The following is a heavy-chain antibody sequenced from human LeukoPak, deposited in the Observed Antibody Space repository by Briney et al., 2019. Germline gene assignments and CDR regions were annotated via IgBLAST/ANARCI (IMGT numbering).Heavy chain of an antibody. J-gene: IGHJ2*01. D-gene: IGHD2-2*01. Sequence: GGSLRLSCAASGFTFSSYAMHWVRQAPGKGLEWVAVISYDGSNKYYADSVKGQFTISRDNSKNTLYLQMNSLRAEDTAVYYCARDGCSSTSCYFWYFDLWGRGTLVTVSS. CDR2: ISYDGSNK. CDR3: ARDGCSSTSCYFWYFDL. V-gene: IGHV3-30*04. CDR1: GFTFSSYA.